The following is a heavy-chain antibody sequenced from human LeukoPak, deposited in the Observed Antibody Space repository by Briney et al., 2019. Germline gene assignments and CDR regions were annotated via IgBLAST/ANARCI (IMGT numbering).Heavy chain of an antibody. D-gene: IGHD2-21*02. J-gene: IGHJ3*02. CDR2: INPSGGST. CDR1: GYTFTSYY. Sequence: ASVKVSCKASGYTFTSYYMHWVRQAPGQGLEWMGIINPSGGSTSYAQKFQGRVTMTRDMSTSTVYVELSSLRSEDTAVYYCARDRGYCGGDCYSEGNDAFDIWGQGTMVTVSS. V-gene: IGHV1-46*01. CDR3: ARDRGYCGGDCYSEGNDAFDI.